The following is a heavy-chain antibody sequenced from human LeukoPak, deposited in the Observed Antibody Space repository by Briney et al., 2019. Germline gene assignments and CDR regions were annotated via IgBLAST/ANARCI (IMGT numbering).Heavy chain of an antibody. CDR2: INHSGST. CDR3: ARARLVPVWSGYYSYYYGMDV. Sequence: PSETLSLTCAVYGGSFSGYYWSWIRQPPGKGLVWIGEINHSGSTNYNPSLKSRVTISVDTSKNQFSLKLSSVTAADTAVYYCARARLVPVWSGYYSYYYGMDVWGQGTTVTVSS. CDR1: GGSFSGYY. V-gene: IGHV4-34*01. J-gene: IGHJ6*02. D-gene: IGHD3-3*01.